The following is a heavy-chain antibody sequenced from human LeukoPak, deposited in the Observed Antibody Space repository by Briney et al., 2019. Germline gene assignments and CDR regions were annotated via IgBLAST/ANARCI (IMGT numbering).Heavy chain of an antibody. CDR2: IYYSGST. V-gene: IGHV4-59*08. CDR1: GGSISNYY. Sequence: SETLSLTCSVSGGSISNYYWTWIRQPPGKGLEWIGYIYYSGSTNYNPSLKSRVAISVDTSKNQFSLKLPSVTAADTAVYYCARHRPPLISEFDYWGQGTLVTASS. D-gene: IGHD1-14*01. J-gene: IGHJ4*02. CDR3: ARHRPPLISEFDY.